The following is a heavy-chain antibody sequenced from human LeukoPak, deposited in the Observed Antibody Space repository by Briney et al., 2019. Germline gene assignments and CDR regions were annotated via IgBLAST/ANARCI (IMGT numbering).Heavy chain of an antibody. Sequence: RRSLRLSCAASGFTFSSYGMHWVRQAPGKGLEWVAVIWYDGSNKYYADSVKGRFTISRDNSKNTLYLQMNSLRAEDTAVYYCAKDRSLNWFDPWGQGTLVTVSS. J-gene: IGHJ5*02. CDR3: AKDRSLNWFDP. CDR1: GFTFSSYG. CDR2: IWYDGSNK. V-gene: IGHV3-33*06.